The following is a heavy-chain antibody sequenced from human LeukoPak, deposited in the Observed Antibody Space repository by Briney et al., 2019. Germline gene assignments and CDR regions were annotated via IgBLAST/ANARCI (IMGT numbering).Heavy chain of an antibody. J-gene: IGHJ4*02. V-gene: IGHV1-2*02. Sequence: ASVNVSCKASAYTFTGCYLHWVRQAPGQGLEWMGWINPNSGGTNYAQKFQGRVTMTRDTSISTAYMELRRLKSDDTAVYYCASGAGCYSPDYWGQGTLVTVSS. CDR1: AYTFTGCY. CDR3: ASGAGCYSPDY. D-gene: IGHD3-10*01. CDR2: INPNSGGT.